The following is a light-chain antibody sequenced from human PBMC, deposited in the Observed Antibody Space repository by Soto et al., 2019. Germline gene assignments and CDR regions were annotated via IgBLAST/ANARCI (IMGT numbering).Light chain of an antibody. CDR2: DVN. CDR1: TSDVGAYSF. CDR3: AAWDDSLSGFYV. J-gene: IGLJ1*01. Sequence: QSALTQPRSVSGSPGQSITISCTGSTSDVGAYSFASWYQQHPGAAPKLLIHDVNKRPPGVPDRFSASKSGNTASLTISGLQAEDEADYYCAAWDDSLSGFYVFGTGTKLTVL. V-gene: IGLV2-11*01.